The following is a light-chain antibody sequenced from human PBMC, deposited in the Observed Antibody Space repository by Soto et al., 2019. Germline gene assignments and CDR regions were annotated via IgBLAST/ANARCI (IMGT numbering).Light chain of an antibody. Sequence: DVVLTPTPLSSPVTLGQAASISCRSSQSLVHGDGNTYLGWLQQRPGQPPRLLIYKISKRFSGVLDRFSGSGAGTDFTLKISRVDAEDVVIYYCIHLSHFPRTFGQRTKVEIK. J-gene: IGKJ1*01. CDR1: QSLVHGDGNTY. V-gene: IGKV2-24*01. CDR2: KIS. CDR3: IHLSHFPRT.